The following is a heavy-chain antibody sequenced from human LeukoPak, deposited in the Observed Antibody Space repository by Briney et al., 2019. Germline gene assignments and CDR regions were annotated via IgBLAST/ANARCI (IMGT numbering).Heavy chain of an antibody. CDR2: INPNSGGT. D-gene: IGHD3-3*01. V-gene: IGHV1-2*02. J-gene: IGHJ3*02. CDR1: GYTFTGYY. CDR3: ARALRFLEWFDAFDI. Sequence: ASVKVSCKASGYTFTGYYMHWVRQAPGQGLEWMGWINPNSGGTNYAQKFQGRVTMTRDTSISTAYMELSRLRSDDTAVYYCARALRFLEWFDAFDIWGQGTMVTVSS.